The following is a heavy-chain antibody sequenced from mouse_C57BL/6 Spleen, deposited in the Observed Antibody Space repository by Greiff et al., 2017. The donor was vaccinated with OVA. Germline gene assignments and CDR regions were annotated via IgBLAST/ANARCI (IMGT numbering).Heavy chain of an antibody. D-gene: IGHD1-1*02. Sequence: VQVVESGAELVRPGASVTLSCKASGYTFTDYEMHWVKQTPVHGLEWIGAIDPETGGTAYTQKFKGKAILTADKSSSTAYMELRSLTSEDSAVYYCTVGGWFAYWGQGTLVTVSA. J-gene: IGHJ3*01. CDR2: IDPETGGT. V-gene: IGHV1-15*01. CDR3: TVGGWFAY. CDR1: GYTFTDYE.